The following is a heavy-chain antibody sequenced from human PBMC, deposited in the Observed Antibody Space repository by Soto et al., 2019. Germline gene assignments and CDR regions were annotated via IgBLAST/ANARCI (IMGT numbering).Heavy chain of an antibody. CDR1: GGSISSGDYY. J-gene: IGHJ4*02. D-gene: IGHD3-3*01. V-gene: IGHV4-30-4*01. CDR3: ARVRVTIFGVVIIRGHFDY. CDR2: IYYSGST. Sequence: KASETLSLTCTASGGSISSGDYYWSWIRQPPGKGLEWIGYIYYSGSTYYNPSLKSRVTISVDTSKNQFSLKLSSVTAADTAVYYCARVRVTIFGVVIIRGHFDYWGQGTLVTVSS.